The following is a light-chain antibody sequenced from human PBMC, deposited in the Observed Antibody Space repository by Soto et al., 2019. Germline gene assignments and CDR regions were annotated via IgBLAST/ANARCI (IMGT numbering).Light chain of an antibody. J-gene: IGKJ1*01. CDR2: DAS. CDR3: QHMRT. Sequence: DIQMTQSPSTLSASIGDRVTITCRASQNINNWIAWYQQKPGKAPKFLIYDASTLESGVPSRFSGSGFGTEFSLTISSLQHDDFGSYYCQHMRTFGQWTKVDIK. V-gene: IGKV1-5*01. CDR1: QNINNW.